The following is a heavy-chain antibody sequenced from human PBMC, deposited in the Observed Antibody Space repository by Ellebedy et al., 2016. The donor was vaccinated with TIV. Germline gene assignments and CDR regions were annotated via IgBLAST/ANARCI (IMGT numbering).Heavy chain of an antibody. CDR1: GFTFSSYA. V-gene: IGHV3-74*01. Sequence: GESLKISCAASGFTFSSYAMSWVRQAPGKGLVWVSRINSDGSSTSYADSVKGRFTISRDNAKNTLYLQMNSLRAEETAVYYCARGGSGMDVWGQGTTVTVTS. D-gene: IGHD3-16*01. J-gene: IGHJ6*02. CDR2: INSDGSST. CDR3: ARGGSGMDV.